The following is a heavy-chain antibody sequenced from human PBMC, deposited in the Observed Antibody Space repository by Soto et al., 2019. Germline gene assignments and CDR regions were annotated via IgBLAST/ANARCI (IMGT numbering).Heavy chain of an antibody. J-gene: IGHJ6*04. CDR3: ARDTGYSGYDKMDV. CDR1: GFTFSDYY. Sequence: SLRLSCAASGFTFSDYYMSCIRQAPGKGLEWVSYISSSGSTIYYADSVKGRFTISRDNAKNSLYLQMNSLRAEDTAVYYCARDTGYSGYDKMDVWGKGTTVTVSS. D-gene: IGHD5-12*01. CDR2: ISSSGSTI. V-gene: IGHV3-11*01.